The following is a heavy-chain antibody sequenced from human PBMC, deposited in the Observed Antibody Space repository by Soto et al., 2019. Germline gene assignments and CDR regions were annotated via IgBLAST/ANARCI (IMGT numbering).Heavy chain of an antibody. D-gene: IGHD3-22*01. CDR1: GYTFTNHG. CDR3: ARDSPSSGLLGTNY. J-gene: IGHJ4*02. V-gene: IGHV1-18*01. CDR2: VSAYTGET. Sequence: QVQLVQSGAEVKKPGASVKVFCKASGYTFTNHGISWVRQAPGHGLEWMGWVSAYTGETKYAQSLQGRVTMTTDTSTNTAYMELRSHSSDDTAVFYCARDSPSSGLLGTNYWGQGTLVTVSS.